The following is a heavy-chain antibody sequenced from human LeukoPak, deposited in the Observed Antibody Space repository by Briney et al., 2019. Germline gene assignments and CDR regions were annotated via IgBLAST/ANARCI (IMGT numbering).Heavy chain of an antibody. CDR3: ARALAASSHTSFDY. J-gene: IGHJ4*02. D-gene: IGHD6-13*01. CDR2: IYSDDTT. V-gene: IGHV3-NL1*01. CDR1: GFTFSSYG. Sequence: GGSLRLSCAASGFTFSSYGMHWVRQAPGKGLEWVSIIYSDDTTYYADSVKGRFTISRDISKNTLYFQLNSLRAEDTAVYYCARALAASSHTSFDYWGQGTLVTVSS.